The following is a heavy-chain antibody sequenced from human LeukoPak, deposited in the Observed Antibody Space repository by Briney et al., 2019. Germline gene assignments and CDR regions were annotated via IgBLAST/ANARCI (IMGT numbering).Heavy chain of an antibody. V-gene: IGHV3-30*02. Sequence: PGGSLRLSCAASGFTFSSYGMHWVRQAPGKGLEWVAFIRYDGSNKYYADSVKGRFTISRDNAKNSLYLQMNSLRAEDTAVYYCASLTGGGFDPWGQGTLVTVSS. CDR1: GFTFSSYG. CDR3: ASLTGGGFDP. D-gene: IGHD2-8*02. J-gene: IGHJ5*02. CDR2: IRYDGSNK.